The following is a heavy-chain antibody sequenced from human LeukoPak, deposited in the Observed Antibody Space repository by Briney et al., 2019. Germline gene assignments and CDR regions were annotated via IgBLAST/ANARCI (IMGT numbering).Heavy chain of an antibody. CDR2: INHSEST. V-gene: IGHV4-34*01. Sequence: SETLSLTCAVYGGSFSGYYWSWIRQPPGKGLEWIGEINHSESTNYNPSLKSRVTISVDTSKNQFSLKLSSVTAADTAVYYCARAPINYDYIWGSYRQPTYFDYWGQGTLVTVSS. CDR1: GGSFSGYY. J-gene: IGHJ4*02. CDR3: ARAPINYDYIWGSYRQPTYFDY. D-gene: IGHD3-16*02.